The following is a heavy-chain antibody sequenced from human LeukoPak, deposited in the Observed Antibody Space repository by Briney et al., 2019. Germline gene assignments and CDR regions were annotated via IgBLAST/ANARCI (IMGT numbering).Heavy chain of an antibody. D-gene: IGHD2-21*01. Sequence: SETLSLTCTVSGDSLGNYYWTWIRQPPGKGLEWIGYIYHSGNTKYNPSLKGRVTMSIDTSKNQFFLNVTSVTAADTAVYYCASEVADGYWGQGTLVIVS. CDR3: ASEVADGY. CDR1: GDSLGNYY. J-gene: IGHJ4*02. V-gene: IGHV4-59*01. CDR2: IYHSGNT.